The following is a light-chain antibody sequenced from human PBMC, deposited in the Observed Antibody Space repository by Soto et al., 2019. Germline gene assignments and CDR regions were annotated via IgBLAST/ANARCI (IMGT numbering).Light chain of an antibody. CDR3: QQYNSWPST. J-gene: IGKJ1*01. CDR1: QSVATN. Sequence: DIVMTHSPATLSVSPGSIATLSCRASQSVATNLAWYQLIPGQPPRLLIYDASTRATGIPARFSGSGSGTEFTLTISSLQSVDFAVYYCQQYNSWPSTWGQGTKV. CDR2: DAS. V-gene: IGKV3-15*01.